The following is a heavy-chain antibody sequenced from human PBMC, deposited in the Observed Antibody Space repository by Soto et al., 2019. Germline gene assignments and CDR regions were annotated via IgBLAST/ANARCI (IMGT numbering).Heavy chain of an antibody. J-gene: IGHJ6*02. D-gene: IGHD1-7*01. V-gene: IGHV1-69*12. CDR2: IIPIFGTA. Sequence: QVQLVQSGGELKKPGSSVKVSCKASGGTFSSYNISWVRQAPGQGLEWMGGIIPIFGTAYYAKKLQGRVTITADESTSTDYMELSSLRSEDTAVYYCARHGITGTWVYCGMDVWGHGTTFTVSS. CDR1: GGTFSSYN. CDR3: ARHGITGTWVYCGMDV.